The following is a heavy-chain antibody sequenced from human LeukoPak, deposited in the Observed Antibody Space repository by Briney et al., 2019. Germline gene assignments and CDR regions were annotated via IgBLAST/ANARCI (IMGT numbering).Heavy chain of an antibody. CDR1: GVTLDDYP. J-gene: IGHJ4*02. CDR2: IRWNSASI. Sequence: GGSLTLFCAAWGVTLDDYPMRCVPGAPRRDLEWVSGIRWNSASIGYTVSVKGRVAISRDNAKHSLYLQMNSLRAEDTALYYCAKDTEQGGIYSSGWYYFDYWGQGTLVTVSS. V-gene: IGHV3-9*01. D-gene: IGHD6-19*01. CDR3: AKDTEQGGIYSSGWYYFDY.